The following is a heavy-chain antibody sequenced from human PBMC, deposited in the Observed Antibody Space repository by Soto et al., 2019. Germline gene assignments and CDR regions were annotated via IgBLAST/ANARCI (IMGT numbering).Heavy chain of an antibody. CDR1: GGSVSSGSYY. CDR3: ARARKSALPPI. V-gene: IGHV4-61*01. Sequence: TSETLSLTCTVSGGSVSSGSYYWSWIRQPPGKGLEWIGYIYYSGSTNYNPSLKSRVTISVDTSKNQFSLKLSSVTAADTAVYYCARARKSALPPIWGQGTLVTVSS. J-gene: IGHJ4*02. CDR2: IYYSGST.